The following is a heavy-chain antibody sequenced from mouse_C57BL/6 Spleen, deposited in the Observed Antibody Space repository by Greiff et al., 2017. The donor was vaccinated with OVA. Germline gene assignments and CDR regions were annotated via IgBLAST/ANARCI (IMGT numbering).Heavy chain of an antibody. J-gene: IGHJ1*03. CDR1: GYAFSSYW. CDR2: IYPGDGDT. V-gene: IGHV1-80*01. CDR3: ARGRSSHGYFDV. Sequence: VQLQQSGAELVKPGASVKISCKASGYAFSSYWMNWVKQRPGKGLAWIGQIYPGDGDTNYNGKFKGKATLTADKSSSTAYMQLSSLTSEDSAVYFCARGRSSHGYFDVWGTGTTVTVSS. D-gene: IGHD1-1*01.